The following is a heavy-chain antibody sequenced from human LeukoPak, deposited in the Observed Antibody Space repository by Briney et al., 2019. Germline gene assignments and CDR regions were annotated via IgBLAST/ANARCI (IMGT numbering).Heavy chain of an antibody. V-gene: IGHV3-48*03. D-gene: IGHD3-22*01. J-gene: IGHJ4*02. CDR1: GFTFSDYE. CDR2: ISGSGNII. CDR3: ARDVLYDSSGYYSDY. Sequence: GGSLRLSCAASGFTFSDYEMNWVRQAPGKGLEWVSYISGSGNIIYYADSVKGRFTISRDNTKKSLYLQMNSLRAEDTALYYCARDVLYDSSGYYSDYWGQGTLVTVSS.